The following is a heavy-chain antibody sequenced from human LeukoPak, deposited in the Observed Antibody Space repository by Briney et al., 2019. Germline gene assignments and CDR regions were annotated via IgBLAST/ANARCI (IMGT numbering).Heavy chain of an antibody. V-gene: IGHV1-46*01. CDR2: INPSGGST. CDR1: GYTFTSYY. D-gene: IGHD4-23*01. CDR3: ARVRYDYGGKDFDY. Sequence: GASVKVSCKASGYTFTSYYIHWVRQAPGQGLEWMGLINPSGGSTNYAQKFQGRVTMTRDTSISTVYMELSRLRTDDTAVYYCARVRYDYGGKDFDYWGQGSLVTVSS. J-gene: IGHJ4*02.